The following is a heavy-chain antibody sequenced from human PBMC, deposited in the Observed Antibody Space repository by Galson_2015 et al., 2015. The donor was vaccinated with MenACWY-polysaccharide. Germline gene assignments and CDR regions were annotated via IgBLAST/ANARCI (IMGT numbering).Heavy chain of an antibody. D-gene: IGHD3-3*01. CDR3: ARDLAGSDYYEKEVDV. CDR1: RFIFRNYA. CDR2: IAAGARGNT. Sequence: SLRLSCAASRFIFRNYAMSWVRRAPGRGLEWVALIAAGARGNTHYADSVEGRFTISRDDSKNTLFLRMDSLRAEDAAVYYCARDLAGSDYYEKEVDVWGQGTTVTVSS. V-gene: IGHV3-23*01. J-gene: IGHJ6*02.